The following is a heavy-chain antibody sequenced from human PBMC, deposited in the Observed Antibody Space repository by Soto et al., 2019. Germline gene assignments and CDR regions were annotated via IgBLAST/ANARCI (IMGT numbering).Heavy chain of an antibody. J-gene: IGHJ4*02. CDR3: AKEKAEIGVPLFEY. CDR2: IIGSGGA. CDR1: GFTFSSYG. D-gene: IGHD2-8*01. V-gene: IGHV3-23*01. Sequence: GSLRLSCAASGFTFSSYGMSWVRQAPGKSLEWVSGIIGSGGAYYADSVKGRLTISRDNSKNTLFLQMNSLRAEDTAVYYCAKEKAEIGVPLFEYWGQGTLVTVSS.